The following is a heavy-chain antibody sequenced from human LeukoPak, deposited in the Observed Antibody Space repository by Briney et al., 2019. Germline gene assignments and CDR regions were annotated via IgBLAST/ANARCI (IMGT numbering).Heavy chain of an antibody. CDR1: GFMFSSNW. CDR3: AKEGRSLQTY. J-gene: IGHJ4*02. Sequence: GGSLRLSCAASGFMFSSNWMSWVRLAPGKGLEWVANIKEDGTETYYVDSVKGRFTISRDNAKSSLYLQMNSLRVEDTAVYYCAKEGRSLQTYWGQGTLVTVSS. D-gene: IGHD5-24*01. CDR2: IKEDGTET. V-gene: IGHV3-7*03.